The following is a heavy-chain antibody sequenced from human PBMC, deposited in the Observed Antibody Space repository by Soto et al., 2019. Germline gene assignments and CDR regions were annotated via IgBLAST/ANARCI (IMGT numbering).Heavy chain of an antibody. CDR3: AHIVVAGLGYYFDY. CDR1: GFSLSSTRMA. D-gene: IGHD6-19*01. J-gene: IGHJ4*02. Sequence: QITLKESGPTLVKPTQTLTLTCTFSGFSLSSTRMAVGWIHQPPGKALEWHALIYWDDDKRYSPSLKSRLTITADTSKNQVVLTMTNMDPVDTARYYCAHIVVAGLGYYFDYWGQGTLVTVSS. V-gene: IGHV2-5*02. CDR2: IYWDDDK.